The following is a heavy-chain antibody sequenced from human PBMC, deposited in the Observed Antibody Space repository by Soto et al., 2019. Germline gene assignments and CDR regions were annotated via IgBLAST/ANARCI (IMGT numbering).Heavy chain of an antibody. CDR2: IHTSSSTI. Sequence: EVQLVESGGGLVQPGGSLRLSCAASGFTFSSYTMNWVRQAPGKGLEGVSYIHTSSSTIYYADSVKGRFTISRDNARNSLFLQMNSLRDEDTAVYYCARDHNYAFDIWGQGTMVTVSS. D-gene: IGHD1-1*01. J-gene: IGHJ3*02. CDR1: GFTFSSYT. CDR3: ARDHNYAFDI. V-gene: IGHV3-48*02.